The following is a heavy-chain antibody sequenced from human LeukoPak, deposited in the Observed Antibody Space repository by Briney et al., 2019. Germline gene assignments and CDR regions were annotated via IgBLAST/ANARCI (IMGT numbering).Heavy chain of an antibody. J-gene: IGHJ6*03. CDR1: GGSISSGDYY. V-gene: IGHV4-61*08. CDR2: IYYSGST. CDR3: ARLRIQLWGDYYYYMDV. D-gene: IGHD5-18*01. Sequence: PSETLSLTCTVSGGSISSGDYYWSWIRQPPGKGLEWIGYIYYSGSTNYNPSLKSRVTISVDTSKNQLSLKLSSVTAADTAVYYCARLRIQLWGDYYYYMDVWGKGTTVTVSS.